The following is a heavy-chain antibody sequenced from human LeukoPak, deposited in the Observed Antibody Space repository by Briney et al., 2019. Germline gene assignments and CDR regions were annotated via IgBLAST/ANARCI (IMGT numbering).Heavy chain of an antibody. CDR1: GGSMSNYY. Sequence: ASETLSLTCTVSGGSMSNYYWTWIRQPPGQGLEWIGYTYNSGRTNYNPSLKSRVTISADTSKNQFSLKLDSVTAADTAVYYCARGFFVRGNPGSWFDPWGQGTLVTVSS. CDR2: TYNSGRT. D-gene: IGHD3-10*02. CDR3: ARGFFVRGNPGSWFDP. V-gene: IGHV4-59*12. J-gene: IGHJ5*02.